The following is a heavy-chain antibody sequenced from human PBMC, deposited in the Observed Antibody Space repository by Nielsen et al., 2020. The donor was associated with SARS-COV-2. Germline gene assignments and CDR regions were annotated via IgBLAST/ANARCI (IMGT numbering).Heavy chain of an antibody. CDR3: ARLWDDGYYFDTGPYDY. V-gene: IGHV3-74*01. CDR1: GFIFSSHW. D-gene: IGHD3-22*01. Sequence: GGSLRLSCAGSGFIFSSHWMHWVRQAPGKGLVWVARINDDGSSIAYADSVKGRFTISRDNAENTLYLQMNGLRAEDTAVYYCARLWDDGYYFDTGPYDYWGQGTLVTVSS. CDR2: INDDGSSI. J-gene: IGHJ4*02.